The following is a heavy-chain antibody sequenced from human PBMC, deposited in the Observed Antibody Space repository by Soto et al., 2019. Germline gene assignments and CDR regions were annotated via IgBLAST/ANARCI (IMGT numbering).Heavy chain of an antibody. CDR1: GASVGGHY. V-gene: IGHV4-59*02. Sequence: QVQLQESGPGLVKPSETLSLTCQVSGASVGGHYWTWIRQPPGKGLEWIGFVDYTGSTKTNPSLTSRVTISIDTSNNQFAQRLRYVTGADTAVYFCARRNYFESSGYKHFDYWGQGIPVTVSS. CDR3: ARRNYFESSGYKHFDY. J-gene: IGHJ4*02. D-gene: IGHD3-22*01. CDR2: VDYTGST.